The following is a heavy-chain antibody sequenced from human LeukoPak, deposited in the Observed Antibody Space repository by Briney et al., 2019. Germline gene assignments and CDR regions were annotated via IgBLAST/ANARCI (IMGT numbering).Heavy chain of an antibody. J-gene: IGHJ4*02. Sequence: GGSLRLSCAASGFTFSSYSMNWVRQAPGKGLEWVSSISSSSSYIYYADSVKGRFTISRDNAKNSLYLQMNSLRSEDTAVYYCATPLVGATTGFLAYFDYWGQGTLVTVSS. D-gene: IGHD1-26*01. V-gene: IGHV3-21*04. CDR2: ISSSSSYI. CDR3: ATPLVGATTGFLAYFDY. CDR1: GFTFSSYS.